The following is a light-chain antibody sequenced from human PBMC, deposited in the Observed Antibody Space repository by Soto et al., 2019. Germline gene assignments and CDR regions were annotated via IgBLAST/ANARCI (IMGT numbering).Light chain of an antibody. CDR2: DAT. CDR1: QSISSY. V-gene: IGKV1-39*01. CDR3: QQSYSTLRT. Sequence: DIQMTQSPTSLPASLGDRVTITCRASQSISSYLNWYQQKPGKAPKLLIYDATNLQSGVPSRFSGSGSGTDLTLTISSLQPEDFATYYCQQSYSTLRTFGQGTKV. J-gene: IGKJ1*01.